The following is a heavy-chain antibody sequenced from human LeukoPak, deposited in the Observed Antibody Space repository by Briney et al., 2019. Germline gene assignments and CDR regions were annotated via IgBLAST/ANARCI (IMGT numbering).Heavy chain of an antibody. Sequence: GASVKVSCKASGYTFTSYSINWVRQAPGQGLEWVGWISAYNGNTNYAQKLQGRVTMTTDTSTSTAYMELRSLRSDDTAVYYCARGGPSVSYSSSWYPSFYYYYYGMDVWGQGTTVTVSS. CDR3: ARGGPSVSYSSSWYPSFYYYYYGMDV. D-gene: IGHD6-13*01. J-gene: IGHJ6*02. V-gene: IGHV1-18*01. CDR2: ISAYNGNT. CDR1: GYTFTSYS.